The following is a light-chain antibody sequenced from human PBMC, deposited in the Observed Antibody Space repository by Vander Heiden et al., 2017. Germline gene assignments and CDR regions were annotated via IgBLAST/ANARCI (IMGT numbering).Light chain of an antibody. Sequence: EIVLTQSPGTLSLSPGERATLSCRASQSVSSSYLAWYQQKPGQAPRLLIYGASSRATGIPDRFSGSGSGTDFTLTISRLEPEDFAVYYCQEYAGSRGTFGQGTKVEIK. CDR3: QEYAGSRGT. CDR1: QSVSSSY. V-gene: IGKV3-20*01. CDR2: GAS. J-gene: IGKJ1*01.